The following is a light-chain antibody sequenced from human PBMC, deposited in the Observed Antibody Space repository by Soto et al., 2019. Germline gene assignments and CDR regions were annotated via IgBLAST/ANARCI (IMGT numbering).Light chain of an antibody. V-gene: IGKV3-20*01. J-gene: IGKJ4*01. CDR3: QQYGSSALT. CDR1: LSVSSSY. CDR2: GAS. Sequence: EIVLTQAPGTLSLSPGERATLSCGASLSVSSSYLAWYQQKPGQAPRLLIYGASRRATGIPERFSGSGSGTDFTLTISRLEPEDFAVYYCQQYGSSALTFGGGTKVDIK.